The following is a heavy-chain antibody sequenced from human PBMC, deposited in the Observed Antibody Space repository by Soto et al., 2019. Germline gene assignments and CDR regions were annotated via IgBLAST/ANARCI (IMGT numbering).Heavy chain of an antibody. Sequence: SETLSLTCAVSSGSISSSNWWSWVRQPPGKGLEWIGEIYHSGSTNYNPSLKSRVTISVDKSKNQFSLKLSSVTAADTAVYYCARVVAVPGPAFYMDVWGTGTTVTVSS. V-gene: IGHV4-4*02. D-gene: IGHD6-19*01. CDR1: SGSISSSNW. CDR2: IYHSGST. J-gene: IGHJ6*03. CDR3: ARVVAVPGPAFYMDV.